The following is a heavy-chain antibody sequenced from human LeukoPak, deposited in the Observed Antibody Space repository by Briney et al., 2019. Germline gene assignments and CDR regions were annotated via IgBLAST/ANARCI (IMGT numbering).Heavy chain of an antibody. D-gene: IGHD5-12*01. V-gene: IGHV3-21*01. CDR3: ARAYSGYSAPDY. Sequence: PGGSLRLSCAASGFTFSSYSMNWVRQAPGKGLEWVSSISSSSSYIYYADLVKGRFTISRDNAKNSLYLQMNSLRAEDTAVYYCARAYSGYSAPDYWGQGTLVTVSS. J-gene: IGHJ4*02. CDR1: GFTFSSYS. CDR2: ISSSSSYI.